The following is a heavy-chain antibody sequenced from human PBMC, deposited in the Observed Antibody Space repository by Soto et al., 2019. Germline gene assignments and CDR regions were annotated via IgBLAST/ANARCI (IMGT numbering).Heavy chain of an antibody. D-gene: IGHD5-18*01. CDR3: AREYVDTAMVTLYYYYGMDV. Sequence: GASVKVSCKASGDTFSFYTINWVRQAPGLGLEWMGRVNPSGGNTNYAQKLQGRVTMTTDTSTSTAYMELRSLRSDDTAVYYCAREYVDTAMVTLYYYYGMDVWGQGTTVTVSS. CDR2: VNPSGGNT. V-gene: IGHV1-18*01. J-gene: IGHJ6*02. CDR1: GDTFSFYT.